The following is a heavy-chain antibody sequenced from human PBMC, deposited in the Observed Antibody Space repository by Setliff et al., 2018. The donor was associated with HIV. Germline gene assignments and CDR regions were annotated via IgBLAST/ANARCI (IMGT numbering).Heavy chain of an antibody. V-gene: IGHV1-3*01. CDR2: INGGNGNT. D-gene: IGHD6-13*01. J-gene: IGHJ6*04. CDR3: ARDSDQAATGRYGMDV. CDR1: GYTFTSYT. Sequence: GASVKVSCKASGYTFTSYTMHWVRQAPGQRLEWMGWINGGNGNTKYSQKFQGRVSMTRDTSTSTVYMELSSLRSEDTAVYYCARDSDQAATGRYGMDVWGKGTTVTVSS.